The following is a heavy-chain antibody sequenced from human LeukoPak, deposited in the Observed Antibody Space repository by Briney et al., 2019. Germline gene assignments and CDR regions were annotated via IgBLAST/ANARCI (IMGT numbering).Heavy chain of an antibody. CDR1: GGSVSSGSYY. J-gene: IGHJ4*02. Sequence: SETLSLTCTVSGGSVSSGSYYWNWIRQPPGKGLEWIGYIYYSGSTNYNPSLKSRVTISVDTSKNQFSLKLTSVTAADTAVYYCARAVAGTYAYWGQGTLVTASS. CDR3: ARAVAGTYAY. V-gene: IGHV4-61*01. CDR2: IYYSGST. D-gene: IGHD6-19*01.